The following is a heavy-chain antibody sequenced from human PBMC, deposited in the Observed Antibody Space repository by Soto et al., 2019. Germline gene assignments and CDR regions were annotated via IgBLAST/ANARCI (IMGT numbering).Heavy chain of an antibody. D-gene: IGHD3-9*01. CDR1: GGTFSSYA. Sequence: ASVKVSCKASGGTFSSYAISWVRQAPGQGLEWMGGIIPIFGTANYAQKFQGRVTITADESTSTAYMELSSLRSEDTAVYYCARCSYYDILTGPYYYGMDVWGQGTTVTVSS. J-gene: IGHJ6*02. CDR3: ARCSYYDILTGPYYYGMDV. CDR2: IIPIFGTA. V-gene: IGHV1-69*13.